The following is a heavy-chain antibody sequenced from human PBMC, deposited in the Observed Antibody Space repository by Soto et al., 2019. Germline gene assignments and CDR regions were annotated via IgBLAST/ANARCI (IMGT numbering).Heavy chain of an antibody. Sequence: GGSLKISCNASGYNFTAFWIHWVRQTPGKGLEWLGKIDPSDSYTNYSPSFEGHVTISTDKSTTTAFLQWSSLRASDTALYYCARVHKNWFDSWAQGTMVTVSS. CDR1: GYNFTAFW. CDR2: IDPSDSYT. V-gene: IGHV5-10-1*01. CDR3: ARVHKNWFDS. J-gene: IGHJ5*01.